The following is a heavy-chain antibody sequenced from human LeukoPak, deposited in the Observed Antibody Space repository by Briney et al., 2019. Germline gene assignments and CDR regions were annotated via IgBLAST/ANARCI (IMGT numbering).Heavy chain of an antibody. Sequence: GESLKISCKGSGYSFTSYWIGWVRQMPGKGLEWMGIIYPGDSDTRYSPSFQGRVTISADKSISTAYLQWSSLKASDTAMYYCATPPITMVRGVIAGHWGQGTLVTVSS. CDR1: GYSFTSYW. CDR2: IYPGDSDT. CDR3: ATPPITMVRGVIAGH. V-gene: IGHV5-51*01. D-gene: IGHD3-10*01. J-gene: IGHJ4*02.